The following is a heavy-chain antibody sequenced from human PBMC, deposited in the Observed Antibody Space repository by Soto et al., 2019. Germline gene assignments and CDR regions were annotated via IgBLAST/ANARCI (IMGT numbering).Heavy chain of an antibody. CDR2: IIPIFGTA. Sequence: ASVKVSCKASGGTFSSYAISWVRQAPGQGLEWMGGIIPIFGTANYAQKFQGRVTITADESTSTAYMELSSLRSEDTAVYYCASEATTKYYYDSSGFNPIDYWGQGTLVTVSS. CDR3: ASEATTKYYYDSSGFNPIDY. V-gene: IGHV1-69*13. D-gene: IGHD3-22*01. CDR1: GGTFSSYA. J-gene: IGHJ4*02.